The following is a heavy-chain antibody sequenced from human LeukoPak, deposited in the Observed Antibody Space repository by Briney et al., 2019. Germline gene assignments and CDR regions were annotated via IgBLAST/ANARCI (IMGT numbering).Heavy chain of an antibody. CDR3: AKWWPEDYLYYNLAV. D-gene: IGHD2-15*01. CDR2: ISGSGGGK. J-gene: IGHJ6*03. V-gene: IGHV3-23*01. Sequence: GGSLRLSLAGSGFPFCRHAVSWVRQAPGKGLEWVSPISGSGGGKHYAASVRGRFIIYRANSKTTVYLQMNSMRPEDTAVYYCAKWWPEDYLYYNLAVWGNGTVVTV. CDR1: GFPFCRHA.